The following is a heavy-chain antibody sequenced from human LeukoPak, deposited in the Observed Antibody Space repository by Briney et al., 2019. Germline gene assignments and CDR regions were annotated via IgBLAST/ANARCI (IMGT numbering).Heavy chain of an antibody. J-gene: IGHJ4*02. CDR2: IKEDGSEK. CDR1: GFTFSSYW. V-gene: IGHV3-7*01. CDR3: ARRRDGYNQLDC. Sequence: GGYLRLSCVVAGFTFSSYWMSWVRQAPGRGLEWVANIKEDGSEKYYVDSVKGRFTISRDNAKNSLYLQMNSLRAEDTAVYYCARRRDGYNQLDCWGQGTLVTVSS. D-gene: IGHD5-24*01.